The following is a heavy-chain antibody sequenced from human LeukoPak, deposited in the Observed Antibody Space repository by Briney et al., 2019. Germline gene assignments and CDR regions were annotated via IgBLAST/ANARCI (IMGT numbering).Heavy chain of an antibody. Sequence: ASVKVSCKASGYTFTSYDINWVRQATGQGLEWMGWMNPNSGNTGYAQKFQGRVTMTRNTSISTAYMELSSLRSEDTAVYYCARVIRVWDGDYAPYYFDYWGQGTLVTVSS. CDR3: ARVIRVWDGDYAPYYFDY. J-gene: IGHJ4*02. CDR1: GYTFTSYD. CDR2: MNPNSGNT. V-gene: IGHV1-8*02. D-gene: IGHD4-17*01.